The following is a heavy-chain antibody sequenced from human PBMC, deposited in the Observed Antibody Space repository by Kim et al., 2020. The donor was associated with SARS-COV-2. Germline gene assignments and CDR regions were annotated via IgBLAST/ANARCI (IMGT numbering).Heavy chain of an antibody. D-gene: IGHD3-3*01. V-gene: IGHV4-31*03. CDR1: GDSINSAHYF. CDR3: ARTRMIFGVVRAQWFDP. J-gene: IGHJ5*02. CDR2: IYYSGAA. Sequence: SETLSLTCTVSGDSINSAHYFWSWIRQLPGKGLGWIGYIYYSGAAYYNPSLESRVTISVDTSKKQFSLKLNSVTAADTAIYHCARTRMIFGVVRAQWFDP.